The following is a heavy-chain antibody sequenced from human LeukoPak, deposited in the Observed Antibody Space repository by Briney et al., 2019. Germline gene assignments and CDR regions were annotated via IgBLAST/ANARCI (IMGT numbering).Heavy chain of an antibody. CDR1: GFTFSSYA. Sequence: GGSLRLSCAASGFTFSSYAMHWVRQAPGKGLEWVAVISYDGSNKYYADSVKGRFTISRDNSKNTLYLQMNSLRPEDTAVYYCAKGYYYYDSSGDYFAYWGQGTLVTVSS. V-gene: IGHV3-30*04. J-gene: IGHJ4*02. CDR2: ISYDGSNK. D-gene: IGHD3-22*01. CDR3: AKGYYYYDSSGDYFAY.